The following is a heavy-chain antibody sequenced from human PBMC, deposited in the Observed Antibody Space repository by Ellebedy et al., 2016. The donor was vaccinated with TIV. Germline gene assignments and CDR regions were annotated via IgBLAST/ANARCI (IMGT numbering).Heavy chain of an antibody. D-gene: IGHD5-24*01. CDR1: GFTFSSYG. CDR3: ARATSGFDY. Sequence: GESLKISCAASGFTFSSYGMHWVRQAPGKGLEWVAVISYDGSNKYYADSVKGRFTISRDNSKNTLYLQMNSLRAEETAVYYCARATSGFDYWGQGALATVSS. V-gene: IGHV3-30*03. J-gene: IGHJ4*02. CDR2: ISYDGSNK.